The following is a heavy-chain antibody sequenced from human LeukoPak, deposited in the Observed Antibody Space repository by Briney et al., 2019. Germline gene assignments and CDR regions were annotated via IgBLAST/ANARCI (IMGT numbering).Heavy chain of an antibody. D-gene: IGHD3-10*01. CDR1: GFTFSSYN. Sequence: GGSLRLSCAASGFTFSSYNMNWVRQAPGKGLEWVSSISSSNSYIYYADSVKGRFNISRDNAKNSLYLQMNSLSAEDTAVYYCARYGSGSYSSWGQGTLVTVSS. J-gene: IGHJ5*02. CDR3: ARYGSGSYSS. V-gene: IGHV3-21*01. CDR2: ISSSNSYI.